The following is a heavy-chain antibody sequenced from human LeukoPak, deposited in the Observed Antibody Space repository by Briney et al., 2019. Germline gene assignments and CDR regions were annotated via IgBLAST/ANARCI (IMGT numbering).Heavy chain of an antibody. CDR1: GGSISSYY. Sequence: PSETLSLTCTVSGGSISSYYWSWIRQPAGKGLEWIGRIYTSGSTNYNPSLKSRVTMSVDTSKNQFSLKLSSVTAADTAVYYCAVTYYYDSSGYYYGDYWGQGTLVTVSS. CDR2: IYTSGST. D-gene: IGHD3-22*01. J-gene: IGHJ4*02. V-gene: IGHV4-4*07. CDR3: AVTYYYDSSGYYYGDY.